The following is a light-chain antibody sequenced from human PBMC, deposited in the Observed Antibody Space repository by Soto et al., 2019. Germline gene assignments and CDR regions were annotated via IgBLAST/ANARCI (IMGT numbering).Light chain of an antibody. V-gene: IGKV3-20*01. CDR3: QQYGSSPLYT. J-gene: IGKJ2*01. Sequence: EIVLTQSPGTLYLSPGDRATLSCRASQSVSSSDFAWYQQKAAQAPRLLIYGASSRATGIPDRFSGSGSGTDFTLTISRLEPEDFAGYYCQQYGSSPLYTFGQGTKLEI. CDR2: GAS. CDR1: QSVSSSD.